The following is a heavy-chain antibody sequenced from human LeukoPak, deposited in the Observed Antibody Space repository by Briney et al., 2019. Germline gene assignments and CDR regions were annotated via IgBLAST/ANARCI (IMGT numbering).Heavy chain of an antibody. Sequence: GGSLRLSCVISGFTLNVYAMHWVRQAPGKGLEWVAIISYDGSNKYYADSVKGRFTISRDNSKNMLYLQMNSLRADDTAVYYCARRAGAYSHPYDYWGQGTLVTVSS. CDR1: GFTLNVYA. V-gene: IGHV3-30*14. D-gene: IGHD4/OR15-4a*01. J-gene: IGHJ4*02. CDR2: ISYDGSNK. CDR3: ARRAGAYSHPYDY.